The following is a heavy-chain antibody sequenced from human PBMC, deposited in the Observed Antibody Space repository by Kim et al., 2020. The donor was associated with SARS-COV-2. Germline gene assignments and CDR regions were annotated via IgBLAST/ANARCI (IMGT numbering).Heavy chain of an antibody. Sequence: SETLSLTCAVYGGSFSGYYWSWIRQPPGKGLEWIGEINHSGSTNYNPSLKSRVTISVDTSKNQFSLKLSSVTAADTAVYYCARGLRYCSGGSCPARRYFDLWGRGTLVTVSS. D-gene: IGHD2-15*01. CDR1: GGSFSGYY. V-gene: IGHV4-34*01. CDR2: INHSGST. J-gene: IGHJ2*01. CDR3: ARGLRYCSGGSCPARRYFDL.